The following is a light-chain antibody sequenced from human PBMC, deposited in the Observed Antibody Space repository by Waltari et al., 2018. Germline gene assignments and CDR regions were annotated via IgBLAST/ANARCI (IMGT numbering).Light chain of an antibody. Sequence: DFVMTQSPDSLAVSLGERATINCKSSQSVLYSPNSKNYLAWYQQKPGQPPKLLHYWASPRESGVPDRFSGSGAETDFTLTISSLQAEDVAVYYCQQYYDTPRTFGQGTRVEIK. CDR3: QQYYDTPRT. J-gene: IGKJ1*01. V-gene: IGKV4-1*01. CDR2: WAS. CDR1: QSVLYSPNSKNY.